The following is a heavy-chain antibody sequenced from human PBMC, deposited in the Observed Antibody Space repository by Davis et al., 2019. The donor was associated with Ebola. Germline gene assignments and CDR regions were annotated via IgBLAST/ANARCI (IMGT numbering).Heavy chain of an antibody. D-gene: IGHD6-13*01. Sequence: GESLKISCKGSGYSFTSYWIGWVRQLPGKGLEWMGIIYPGDSDTRYSPPFQGQVTISADKSISTAYLQWSSLKASDTAMYYCARQYSSSWYDSYYYYGMDVWGQGTTVTVSS. CDR1: GYSFTSYW. V-gene: IGHV5-51*01. CDR3: ARQYSSSWYDSYYYYGMDV. J-gene: IGHJ6*02. CDR2: IYPGDSDT.